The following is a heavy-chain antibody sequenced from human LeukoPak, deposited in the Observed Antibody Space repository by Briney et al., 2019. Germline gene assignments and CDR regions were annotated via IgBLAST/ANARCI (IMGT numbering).Heavy chain of an antibody. V-gene: IGHV3-7*01. CDR3: ARVTYSSGWYVDY. CDR2: IKQDGSER. J-gene: IGHJ4*02. Sequence: GGSLRLSCAASGFTFSTYWMSWVRQAPGKGLEWVANIKQDGSERNYVDSVKGRFTISRDNAKNSLYLQLNSLRAEDTAVYYCARVTYSSGWYVDYLGQGTLVTVSS. CDR1: GFTFSTYW. D-gene: IGHD6-19*01.